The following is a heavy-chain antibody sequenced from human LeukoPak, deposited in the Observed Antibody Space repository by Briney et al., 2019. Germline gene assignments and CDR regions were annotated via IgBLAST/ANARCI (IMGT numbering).Heavy chain of an antibody. Sequence: PSETLSLTCAVYGGSFSGYYWSWIRQPPGKGLEWIGEINHSGSTNYNPSLKSRVTISVDTSKNQFSLKLSSVTAADTAVYYCAGGGGNSVHSTSWDYWGQGTLVTVSS. V-gene: IGHV4-34*01. CDR1: GGSFSGYY. J-gene: IGHJ4*02. D-gene: IGHD4-23*01. CDR3: AGGGGNSVHSTSWDY. CDR2: INHSGST.